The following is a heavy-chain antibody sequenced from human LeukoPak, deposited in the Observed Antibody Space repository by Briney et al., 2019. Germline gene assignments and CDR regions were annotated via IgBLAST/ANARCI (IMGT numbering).Heavy chain of an antibody. CDR3: AKSIEYCGADCYGYFDL. V-gene: IGHV1-2*06. Sequence: ASVKVSCKASGYTFTCYYMHWVRQAPGQGIEWMGRINPNSGATNYAQKFQGRVTMTRDTSISTAYMELTTLRSDDTAVYYCAKSIEYCGADCYGYFDLWGRGTLVTVSS. D-gene: IGHD2-21*02. CDR1: GYTFTCYY. CDR2: INPNSGAT. J-gene: IGHJ2*01.